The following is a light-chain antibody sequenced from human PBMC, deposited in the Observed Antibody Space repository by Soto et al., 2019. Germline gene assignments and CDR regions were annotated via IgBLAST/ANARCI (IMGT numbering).Light chain of an antibody. CDR3: AAWDDSLSGLV. CDR1: SSNIGSHY. J-gene: IGLJ2*01. CDR2: RNN. Sequence: QSVLTQPPSASRTPGQRVTISCSGSSSNIGSHYVYWYQQLPGTAPKLLIYRNNQRPSGVPDRFSGSNSGTSASLAISGLRSEDEADYYCAAWDDSLSGLVFGGGTKLTVL. V-gene: IGLV1-47*01.